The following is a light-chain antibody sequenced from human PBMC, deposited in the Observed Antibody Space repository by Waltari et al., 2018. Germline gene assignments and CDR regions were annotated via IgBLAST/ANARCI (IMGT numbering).Light chain of an antibody. V-gene: IGLV1-51*02. CDR2: ETN. Sequence: QSVFTQPPSVSAAPGQQVTISCSGTSPNIGRNPVSWYQQLPGTAPKLLIYETNKRPSGIPDRFSGSKSGPSATLGITGLQPGDEASYYCGTWDGSLTVGVFGGGTVLTVL. CDR1: SPNIGRNP. J-gene: IGLJ2*01. CDR3: GTWDGSLTVGV.